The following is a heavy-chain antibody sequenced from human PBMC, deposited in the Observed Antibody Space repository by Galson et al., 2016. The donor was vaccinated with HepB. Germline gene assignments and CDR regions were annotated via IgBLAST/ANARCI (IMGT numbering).Heavy chain of an antibody. D-gene: IGHD2-15*01. CDR3: ARGIAGLRYYFDF. J-gene: IGHJ4*02. CDR2: FNAGNGDA. V-gene: IGHV1-3*01. Sequence: SVKVSCKASGYSFTSYTIHWVRQAPGQNLEWMGWFNAGNGDAKHSQKFQGRVTITRDTSATTVYMELSSLRSEDTAVYYCARGIAGLRYYFDFWGQGALVTVSS. CDR1: GYSFTSYT.